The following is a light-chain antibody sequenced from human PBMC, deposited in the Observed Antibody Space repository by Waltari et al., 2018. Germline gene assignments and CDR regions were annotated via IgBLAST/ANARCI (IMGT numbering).Light chain of an antibody. CDR3: QQYNDWPPLT. CDR2: EAS. J-gene: IGKJ4*01. V-gene: IGKV3-15*01. Sequence: EIVMTQSPGTLSVSPGDRVTLSCRASQSVSTKLAWYQKKPGQPPRLLIYEASRMATGIPTRFSGSGSGTEFTLTISSLQSEDFAVYLCQQYNDWPPLTFGGGTKVEIK. CDR1: QSVSTK.